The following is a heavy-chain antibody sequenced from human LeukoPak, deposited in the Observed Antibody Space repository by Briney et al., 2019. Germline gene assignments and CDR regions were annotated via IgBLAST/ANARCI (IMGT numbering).Heavy chain of an antibody. V-gene: IGHV4-4*02. CDR1: GGSIRISDW. D-gene: IGHD1-26*01. Sequence: SETLSLTCAVSGGSIRISDWWSWVRQPPGKGLEWLGQIYYSGSTNYNPSLKSRVTISVDKSKNQFSLKLSSVTDADTAVYYFAGISGCYFDYWGQGTLVTVSS. CDR2: IYYSGST. J-gene: IGHJ4*02. CDR3: AGISGCYFDY.